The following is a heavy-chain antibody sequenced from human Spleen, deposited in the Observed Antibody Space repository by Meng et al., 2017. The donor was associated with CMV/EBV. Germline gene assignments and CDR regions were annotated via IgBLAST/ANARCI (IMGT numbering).Heavy chain of an antibody. Sequence: GGSISSYYWSWIRQPPGKGLEWIGYIYYSGSTNYNPSLKSRVTISVDTSKNQFSLKLSSVTAADTAVYYCARVRVEWELLGSYYFDYWGQGTLVTVSS. CDR1: GGSISSYY. J-gene: IGHJ4*02. CDR3: ARVRVEWELLGSYYFDY. D-gene: IGHD1-26*01. CDR2: IYYSGST. V-gene: IGHV4-59*01.